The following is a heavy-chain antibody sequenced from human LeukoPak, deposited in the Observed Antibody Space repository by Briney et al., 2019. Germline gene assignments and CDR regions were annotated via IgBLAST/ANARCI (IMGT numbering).Heavy chain of an antibody. Sequence: PGGSLRLSCAASGFTFSSYEMNWVRQAPGKGLEWVSYISSSGSTIYYADSVKGRFTISRDNAKNSLYLQMNSLRAEDTAVYYCARIRLPLYYFDYWGQGTLVTVSS. CDR2: ISSSGSTI. CDR3: ARIRLPLYYFDY. D-gene: IGHD2-15*01. J-gene: IGHJ4*02. V-gene: IGHV3-48*03. CDR1: GFTFSSYE.